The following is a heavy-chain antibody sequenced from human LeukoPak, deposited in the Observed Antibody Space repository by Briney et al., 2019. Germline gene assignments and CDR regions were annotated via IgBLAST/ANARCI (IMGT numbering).Heavy chain of an antibody. CDR2: ISSSGSTI. D-gene: IGHD6-13*01. CDR1: GFTFSSYW. CDR3: ARRYSSTWGYSWFDP. J-gene: IGHJ5*02. V-gene: IGHV3-48*04. Sequence: GGSLRLSCAASGFTFSSYWMSWVRQAPGKGLVWVSYISSSGSTIYYADSVKGRFTISRDNAKNSLYLQMNSLRAEDTAVYYCARRYSSTWGYSWFDPWGQGTLVTVSS.